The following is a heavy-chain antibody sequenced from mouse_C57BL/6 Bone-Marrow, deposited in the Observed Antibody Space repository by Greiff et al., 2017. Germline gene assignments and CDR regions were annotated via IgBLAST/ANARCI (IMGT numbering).Heavy chain of an antibody. J-gene: IGHJ1*03. CDR3: ARRDGRSFDWYVDV. CDR1: GYTFTSYG. V-gene: IGHV1-81*01. D-gene: IGHD1-1*01. CDR2: IYPRSGNT. Sequence: QVQLQQPGAELARPGASVKLSCKASGYTFTSYGISWVKQRTGQGLEWIGEIYPRSGNTYYNEKFKGKATLTADKSSRTAYMELRSLTSEDSAVYFCARRDGRSFDWYVDVWGTGTTVTVSS.